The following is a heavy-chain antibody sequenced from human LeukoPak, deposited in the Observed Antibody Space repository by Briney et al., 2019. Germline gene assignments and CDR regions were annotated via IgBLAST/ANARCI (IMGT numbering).Heavy chain of an antibody. V-gene: IGHV5-51*01. J-gene: IGHJ5*02. D-gene: IGHD2-15*01. CDR2: IYPGDSDT. CDR3: ARLSVVVVAAEGSWFDP. Sequence: GESLKISCKGSGYSFTSYWIGWVRQIPGKGLEWMGIIYPGDSDTRYSPSFQGQVTISADKSISTAYLQWSSLKASDTAMYYCARLSVVVVAAEGSWFDPWGQGTLVTVSS. CDR1: GYSFTSYW.